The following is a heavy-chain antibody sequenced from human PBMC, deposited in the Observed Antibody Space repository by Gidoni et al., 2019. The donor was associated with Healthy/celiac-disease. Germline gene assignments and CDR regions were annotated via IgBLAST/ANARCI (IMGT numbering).Heavy chain of an antibody. CDR2: ISSSSSYI. CDR1: GFTFCSYS. CDR3: ARAKEALTYGSGSIGGVYGMDV. D-gene: IGHD3-10*01. Sequence: EVQLVESGGGLVKPGGSLRLSCAASGFTFCSYSTTWVRQAPGKGLEWVSSISSSSSYIYYADSVKGRFTISRDNAKNSLYLQMNSLRAEDTAVYYCARAKEALTYGSGSIGGVYGMDVWGQGTTVTVSS. J-gene: IGHJ6*02. V-gene: IGHV3-21*01.